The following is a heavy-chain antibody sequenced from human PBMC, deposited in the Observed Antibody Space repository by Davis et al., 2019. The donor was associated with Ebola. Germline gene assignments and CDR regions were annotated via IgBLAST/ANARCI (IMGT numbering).Heavy chain of an antibody. J-gene: IGHJ4*02. D-gene: IGHD2-8*02. V-gene: IGHV1-58*01. Sequence: SVKVSCKASGFTFTSSAVQWVRQARGQRLEWIGWIVVGSGNTNYAQKFQERVTITRDMSTSTAYMELSSLRSEDTAVYYCARDRGYCSGGACYRLLDYWGQGTLVTVSS. CDR2: IVVGSGNT. CDR1: GFTFTSSA. CDR3: ARDRGYCSGGACYRLLDY.